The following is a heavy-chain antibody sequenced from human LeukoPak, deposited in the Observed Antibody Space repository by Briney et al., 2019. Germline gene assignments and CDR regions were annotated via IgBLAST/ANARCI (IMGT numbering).Heavy chain of an antibody. Sequence: ASVKVSCKASGYTFTSYGISWVRQAPGQGLEWMGWISAYNGNTNYAQKLQGRVTMTTDTSTSTAYMELRSLRSDDTAVYYCAIYGSGSYLFYYMDVWGKGTTVTISS. CDR1: GYTFTSYG. CDR2: ISAYNGNT. D-gene: IGHD3-10*01. V-gene: IGHV1-18*01. J-gene: IGHJ6*03. CDR3: AIYGSGSYLFYYMDV.